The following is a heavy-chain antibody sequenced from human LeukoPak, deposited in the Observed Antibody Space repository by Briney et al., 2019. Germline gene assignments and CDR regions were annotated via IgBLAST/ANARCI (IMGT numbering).Heavy chain of an antibody. Sequence: ASVKVSCKASGYTFTSYYMHWVRLAPGQGLEWMGIINPSGGSTSYAQKFQGRVTMTRDTSTSTVYMELSSLRSEDTAVYYCARMPRSSSWYMNWFDPWGQGTLVTVSS. D-gene: IGHD6-13*01. V-gene: IGHV1-46*01. CDR1: GYTFTSYY. J-gene: IGHJ5*02. CDR3: ARMPRSSSWYMNWFDP. CDR2: INPSGGST.